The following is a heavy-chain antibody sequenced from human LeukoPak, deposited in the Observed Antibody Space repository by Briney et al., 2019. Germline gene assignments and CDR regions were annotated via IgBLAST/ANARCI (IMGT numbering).Heavy chain of an antibody. CDR3: ARSYSGYDRPCGY. V-gene: IGHV4-39*07. D-gene: IGHD5-12*01. Sequence: SETLSLTCTVSGGSISSGDYYWGWIRQPPGKGLEWIVSIYHSGSTYYNPSLKSRVTISVDTSKNQFSLKLSSVTAADTAVYYCARSYSGYDRPCGYWGQGTLVTVSS. CDR2: IYHSGST. CDR1: GGSISSGDYY. J-gene: IGHJ4*02.